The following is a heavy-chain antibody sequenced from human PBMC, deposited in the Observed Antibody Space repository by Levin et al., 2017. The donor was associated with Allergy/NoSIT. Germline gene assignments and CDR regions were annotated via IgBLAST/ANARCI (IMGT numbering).Heavy chain of an antibody. V-gene: IGHV3-74*03. CDR3: VRAPYSSGWHEFDF. J-gene: IGHJ4*02. CDR1: GFTFRHYW. D-gene: IGHD6-19*01. CDR2: IHGDGITI. Sequence: GESLKISCAGSGFTFRHYWMHWVRQAPGKGLVWVSRIHGDGITITYADSVKGRFTISRDNAKSTLYLQMNSLRAEDTAVYYCVRAPYSSGWHEFDFWGQGTLVTVSS.